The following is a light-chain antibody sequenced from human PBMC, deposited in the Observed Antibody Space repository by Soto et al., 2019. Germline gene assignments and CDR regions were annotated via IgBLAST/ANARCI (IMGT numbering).Light chain of an antibody. CDR2: DVS. CDR3: SSYTSSSTNV. J-gene: IGLJ1*01. CDR1: SSDVGGYNY. V-gene: IGLV2-14*01. Sequence: QSVLTQPASVSGSPGQSITISCTGTSSDVGGYNYVSWYQQHPGKAPKLMIYDVSNRPSGVSNRFSGSKSGNTASLTISGLQAEDEADYYCSSYTSSSTNVFGTATKLTVL.